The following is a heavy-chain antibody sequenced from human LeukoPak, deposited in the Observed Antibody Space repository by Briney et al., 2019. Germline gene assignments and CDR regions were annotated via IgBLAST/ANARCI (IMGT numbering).Heavy chain of an antibody. CDR2: IYTSGST. J-gene: IGHJ3*02. V-gene: IGHV4-61*02. Sequence: PSETLSLTCTVSGGSISSGSYYWGWIRQPAGKGLEWIGRIYTSGSTNYNPSLKSRVTISVDTSKNQFSLKLSSVTAADTAVYYCARVYHYDFWSGYPSDAFDIWGQGTMVTVSS. D-gene: IGHD3-3*01. CDR3: ARVYHYDFWSGYPSDAFDI. CDR1: GGSISSGSYY.